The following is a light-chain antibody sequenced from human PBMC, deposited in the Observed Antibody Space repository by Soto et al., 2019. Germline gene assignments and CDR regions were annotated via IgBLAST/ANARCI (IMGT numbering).Light chain of an antibody. CDR2: AAS. CDR1: QNIKKY. Sequence: DIHMTQSPSSLSASVGDRVTITCRASQNIKKYLNWYQQKVGKAPKLLIYAASSLQSGVPSRFSGSGSGTDLTLTISSLQPEDFATYYCQQSYSTPKITFGQGTRLEIK. CDR3: QQSYSTPKIT. V-gene: IGKV1-39*01. J-gene: IGKJ5*01.